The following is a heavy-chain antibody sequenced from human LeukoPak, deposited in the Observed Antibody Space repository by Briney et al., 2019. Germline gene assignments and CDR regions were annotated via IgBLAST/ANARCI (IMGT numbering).Heavy chain of an antibody. V-gene: IGHV4-59*01. CDR3: AKVSDYYDSSGYYVNNYYYYYMDV. CDR1: GGSISSYH. D-gene: IGHD3-22*01. J-gene: IGHJ6*03. CDR2: IYYSGST. Sequence: SETLSLTCTVSGGSISSYHWSWTRQPPGKGLEWIGYIYYSGSTNYNPSLKSRVTISVDTSKNQFSLKLSSVTAADTAVYYCAKVSDYYDSSGYYVNNYYYYYMDVWGKGTTVTVSS.